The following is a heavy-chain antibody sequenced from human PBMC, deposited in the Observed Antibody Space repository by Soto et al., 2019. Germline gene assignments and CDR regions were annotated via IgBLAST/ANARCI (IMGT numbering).Heavy chain of an antibody. CDR2: FSGNGRTT. CDR3: VKEAISGWPNFDS. J-gene: IGHJ4*02. V-gene: IGHV3-43*01. Sequence: PGGSLRLSCAASGLNFRKFTMHWVRQPPGKGLEWVSLFSGNGRTTYYADSVEGRFTIYRDDSKNSVSLQMKSLRPEDTALYYCVKEAISGWPNFDSWGQGSLVTVSS. D-gene: IGHD6-19*01. CDR1: GLNFRKFT.